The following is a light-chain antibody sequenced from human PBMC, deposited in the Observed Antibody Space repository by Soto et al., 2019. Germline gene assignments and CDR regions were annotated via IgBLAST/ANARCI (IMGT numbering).Light chain of an antibody. CDR1: QSVSSN. V-gene: IGKV3-15*01. Sequence: EMGMTQCRATLSVSAGERATVSCRASQSVSSNLAWYQQKPGQAPRLLIYGASTRATGIPARFSGSGSGTEFTLTISRLQSEDFAVYYCQQYNTWPPWTFGQGTKV. J-gene: IGKJ1*01. CDR2: GAS. CDR3: QQYNTWPPWT.